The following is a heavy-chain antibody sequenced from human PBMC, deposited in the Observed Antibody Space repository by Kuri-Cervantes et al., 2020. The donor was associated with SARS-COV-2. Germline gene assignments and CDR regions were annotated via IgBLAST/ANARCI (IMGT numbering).Heavy chain of an antibody. CDR1: GGTFSSYA. J-gene: IGHJ6*03. CDR3: ALGYWGSGYPRYYYYMDV. CDR2: ISAYNGNT. Sequence: ASVKVSCKASGGTFSSYAISWVRQAPGQGLEWMGWISAYNGNTNYAQKLQGRVTMTTDTSTSTAYMNLSSLRSEDTAVYYCALGYWGSGYPRYYYYMDVWGKGTTVTVSS. V-gene: IGHV1-18*01. D-gene: IGHD3-22*01.